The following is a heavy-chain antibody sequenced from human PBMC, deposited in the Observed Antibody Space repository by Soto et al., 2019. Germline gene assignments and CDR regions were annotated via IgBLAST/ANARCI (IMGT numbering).Heavy chain of an antibody. Sequence: QVQLVQSGTEVKKPESSVKVSCKASGGTFRNYPINWVRQAPGQGLEWMGSIFPLTDIPDYAQNFQARLTISADKSTSTAYMDLSSLTSDDTAMYFCARGPLVVLNYFESWGQGTLVTVSS. CDR2: IFPLTDIP. J-gene: IGHJ4*02. CDR1: GGTFRNYP. CDR3: ARGPLVVLNYFES. V-gene: IGHV1-69*02.